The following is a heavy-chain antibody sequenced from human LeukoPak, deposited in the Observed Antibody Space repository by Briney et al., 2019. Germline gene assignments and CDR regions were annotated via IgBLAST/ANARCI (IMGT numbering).Heavy chain of an antibody. V-gene: IGHV3-7*03. CDR3: AREIDYVWGSYRGCFDY. D-gene: IGHD3-16*02. CDR2: IKQDGSEK. Sequence: PGGSLRLSCAASGFTFSSYWMSWVRQAPGKGLEWVANIKQDGSEKYYVDSVKGRFTISRDNAKNSLHLQMDSLRAEDTAVYYCAREIDYVWGSYRGCFDYWGQGTLVTVSS. J-gene: IGHJ4*02. CDR1: GFTFSSYW.